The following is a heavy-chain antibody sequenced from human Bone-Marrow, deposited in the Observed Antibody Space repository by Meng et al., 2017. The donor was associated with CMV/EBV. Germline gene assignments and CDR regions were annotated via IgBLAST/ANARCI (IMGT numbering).Heavy chain of an antibody. Sequence: GESLKISCAASGFTFSDYYMSWIRQAPGKGLEWVSYISSSGSTIYYADSVKGRFTISKDNAKNSRYLQMNSLRAEDTAVYYCARVYDFWTYFDYWVQGTLVTVPS. V-gene: IGHV3-11*04. CDR1: GFTFSDYY. CDR3: ARVYDFWTYFDY. CDR2: ISSSGSTI. D-gene: IGHD3-3*01. J-gene: IGHJ4*02.